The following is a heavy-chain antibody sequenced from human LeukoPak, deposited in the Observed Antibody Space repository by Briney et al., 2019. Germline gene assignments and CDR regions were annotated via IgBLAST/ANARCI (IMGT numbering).Heavy chain of an antibody. J-gene: IGHJ4*02. CDR1: GGSISSYY. CDR3: ASSISSTSCCGY. Sequence: PLETLSLTRTVSGGSISSYYWSWIRQPPGKGLEWIGYIYYSGSTNYNPSLKSRVTISVDTSKNQFSLKLSSVTAADTAVYCCASSISSTSCCGYWGQGTLVTVSS. D-gene: IGHD2-2*01. V-gene: IGHV4-59*01. CDR2: IYYSGST.